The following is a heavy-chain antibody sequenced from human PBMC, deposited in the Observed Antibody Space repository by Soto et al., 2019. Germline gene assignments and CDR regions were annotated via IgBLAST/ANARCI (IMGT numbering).Heavy chain of an antibody. CDR1: GYTFTSYA. Sequence: ASVKVSCKASGYTFTSYAMHWVRQAPGQRLEWMGWINAGNGNTKYSQKFQGRVTITRDTSASTAYMELSSLRSEDTAVYYCARDIAGKITIFGVVPFDYWGQGTLVTVSS. V-gene: IGHV1-3*01. D-gene: IGHD3-3*01. CDR2: INAGNGNT. CDR3: ARDIAGKITIFGVVPFDY. J-gene: IGHJ4*02.